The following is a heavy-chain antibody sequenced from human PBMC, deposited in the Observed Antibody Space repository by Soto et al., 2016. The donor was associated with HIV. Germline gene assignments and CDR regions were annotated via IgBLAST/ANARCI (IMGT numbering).Heavy chain of an antibody. D-gene: IGHD3-10*01. J-gene: IGHJ4*02. Sequence: QVQLQQWGAGLLKPSETLSLTCAVYGGSFSGHYWTWIRQPPGKGLEWIGEINHRGTTKYKPSLRSRVTISVDTSKNQFSLKLISVTATDTAVYYCARGVGLQGVFPDYWGQGTLVTVSS. CDR1: GGSFSGHY. CDR3: ARGVGLQGVFPDY. V-gene: IGHV4-34*02. CDR2: INHRGTT.